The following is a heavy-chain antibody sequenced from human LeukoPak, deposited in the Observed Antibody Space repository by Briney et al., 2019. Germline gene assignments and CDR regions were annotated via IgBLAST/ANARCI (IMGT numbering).Heavy chain of an antibody. J-gene: IGHJ2*01. Sequence: SSETLSLTCTVSGGSISSSSYYWGWIRQPPGKGLEWIGSIYYSGSTYYNPSLKSRVTISVDTSKNQFPLKLSSVTAADTAVYYCARHPDSSSWMEEGFDLWGRGTLVTVSS. CDR1: GGSISSSSYY. CDR2: IYYSGST. D-gene: IGHD6-13*01. V-gene: IGHV4-39*01. CDR3: ARHPDSSSWMEEGFDL.